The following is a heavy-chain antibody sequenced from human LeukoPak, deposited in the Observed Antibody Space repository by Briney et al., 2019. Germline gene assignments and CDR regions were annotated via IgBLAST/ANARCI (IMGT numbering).Heavy chain of an antibody. J-gene: IGHJ6*03. CDR2: IYYSGST. D-gene: IGHD1-1*01. CDR1: GGSVSSSNYY. Sequence: SETLSLTCTVSGGSVSSSNYYWDWIRQPPGKGLEWIGNIYYSGSTYYNPSLKSRVSISVDTCRNQFSLKLSSVTAADTAVYYCARSYWAGTTTRGYYYYMDVWGKGTTVTVSS. CDR3: ARSYWAGTTTRGYYYYMDV. V-gene: IGHV4-39*01.